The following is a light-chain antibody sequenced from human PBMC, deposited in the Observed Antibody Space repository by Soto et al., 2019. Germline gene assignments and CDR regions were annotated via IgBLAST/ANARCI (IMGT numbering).Light chain of an antibody. CDR2: WAS. Sequence: DIVMTQSPDSLAVSLGESSSIKCKSSQSVLYSPNNKNYLAWFQQKPGQPPKLLFYWASTRESGVPDRFSGGGSGTDFTLTISSLQAEDVAVYYCQQYYTSPWTFGQGTKVEIK. CDR3: QQYYTSPWT. CDR1: QSVLYSPNNKNY. J-gene: IGKJ1*01. V-gene: IGKV4-1*01.